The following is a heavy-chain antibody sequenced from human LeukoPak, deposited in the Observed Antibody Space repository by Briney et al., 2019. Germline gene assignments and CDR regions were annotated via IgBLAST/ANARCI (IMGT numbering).Heavy chain of an antibody. V-gene: IGHV3-48*01. Sequence: PGGSLRLSCAASGFIFTSYSMNWVRQAPGKGLEWVSYIDTSSSVIYYADSVKGRFIISRDNAKNSLYLQMNSLRAEDTAVYYCARGVYYYDSSGINFDYWGQGTLVTVSS. J-gene: IGHJ4*02. CDR3: ARGVYYYDSSGINFDY. CDR1: GFIFTSYS. D-gene: IGHD3-22*01. CDR2: IDTSSSVI.